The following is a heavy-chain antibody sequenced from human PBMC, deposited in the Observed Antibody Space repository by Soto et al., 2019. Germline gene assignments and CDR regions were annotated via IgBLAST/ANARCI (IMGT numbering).Heavy chain of an antibody. CDR2: IYWDDDK. CDR1: GFSLSTRGVG. V-gene: IGHV2-5*02. CDR3: AHKGGGDRILDY. J-gene: IGHJ4*02. D-gene: IGHD3-16*01. Sequence: QITLKESGPTLVKPTQTLTLTCTFSGFSLSTRGVGVGWIRQPPGKALEWLAIIYWDDDKRYSPSLKSRLTSPKDPSKNPVVLTRPNMGPLDTATYSWAHKGGGDRILDYWGQGTLVTVSS.